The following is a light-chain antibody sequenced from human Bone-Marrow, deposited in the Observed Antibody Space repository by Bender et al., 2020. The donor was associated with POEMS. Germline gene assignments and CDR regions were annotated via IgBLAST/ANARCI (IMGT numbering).Light chain of an antibody. J-gene: IGLJ2*01. Sequence: QSVLTQPPSASGTPGQRVTISCSGGSSNIGAHAVNWYQHLPGTAPKLLIYSSHRRPSEVPDRFSGSRSGNTASLTISGLQAEDEADYFCSSYSSSNTPIFGGGTKVTVL. CDR1: SSNIGAHA. CDR2: SSH. V-gene: IGLV1-44*01. CDR3: SSYSSSNTPI.